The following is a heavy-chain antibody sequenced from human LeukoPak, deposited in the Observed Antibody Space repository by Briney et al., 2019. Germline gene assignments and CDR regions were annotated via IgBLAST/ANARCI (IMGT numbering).Heavy chain of an antibody. Sequence: ASVKVSCKASGGTFSSYAISWVRQAPGQGLEWMGGIIPIFGTANYAQKFQGRVTITADKSTSTAYMELSSLRSEDTAVYYCARGPLVGATMGGYFDYWGQGTLVTVSS. V-gene: IGHV1-69*06. CDR2: IIPIFGTA. CDR3: ARGPLVGATMGGYFDY. J-gene: IGHJ4*02. D-gene: IGHD1-26*01. CDR1: GGTFSSYA.